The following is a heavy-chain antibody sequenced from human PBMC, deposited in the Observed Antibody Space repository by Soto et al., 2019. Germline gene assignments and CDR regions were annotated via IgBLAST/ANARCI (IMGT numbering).Heavy chain of an antibody. CDR1: GGSFSTYG. V-gene: IGHV1-69*01. J-gene: IGHJ3*02. D-gene: IGHD4-17*01. CDR2: FIPVFTTA. Sequence: QVQLVQSGAEVKKPGSSVKVPCKASGGSFSTYGISWVRQAPGQGLEWMGGFIPVFTTAKYAQKFQGRVSITADESTYTAYMELSSLRSEDTAVYFCARDGVDVSRTTVRHVALDIWGQGTVVTVSS. CDR3: ARDGVDVSRTTVRHVALDI.